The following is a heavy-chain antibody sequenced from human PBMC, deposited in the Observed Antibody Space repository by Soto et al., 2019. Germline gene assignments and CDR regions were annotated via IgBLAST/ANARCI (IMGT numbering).Heavy chain of an antibody. CDR3: TRDQGGSYDSWFDP. V-gene: IGHV3-21*01. J-gene: IGHJ5*02. CDR1: TFSMYS. D-gene: IGHD1-26*01. CDR2: ISSGGVYI. Sequence: EVHIVESGGGLVQPGGSLRLSCNFTFSMYSMDWVRQAPGKGLGWVASISSGGVYIKYADSVKGRFTISRDNAKNSVSLQMNSLRVDDTALYFCTRDQGGSYDSWFDPWGQGTLVTVSS.